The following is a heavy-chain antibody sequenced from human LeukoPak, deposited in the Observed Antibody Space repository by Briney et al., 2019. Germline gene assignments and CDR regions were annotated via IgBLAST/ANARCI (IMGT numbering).Heavy chain of an antibody. CDR1: GYTFTGCY. CDR2: INPNSGGT. J-gene: IGHJ4*02. Sequence: ASVKVSCKASGYTFTGCYMHWVRQAPGQGLEWMGRINPNSGGTNYAQKFQGRVTMTRDTSISTAYMELSRLRSDDTAVYYCARDLTGTTSWDLDYWGQGTLVTVSS. CDR3: ARDLTGTTSWDLDY. V-gene: IGHV1-2*06. D-gene: IGHD1-7*01.